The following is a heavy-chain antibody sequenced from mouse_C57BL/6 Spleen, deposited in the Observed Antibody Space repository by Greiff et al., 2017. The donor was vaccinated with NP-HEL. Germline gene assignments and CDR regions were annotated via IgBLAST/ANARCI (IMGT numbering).Heavy chain of an antibody. CDR1: GYAFSSSW. J-gene: IGHJ2*01. D-gene: IGHD2-4*01. CDR3: ARSRITTRGAFDY. CDR2: LYPGDGDT. V-gene: IGHV1-82*01. Sequence: QVQLKQSGPELVKPGASVKISCKASGYAFSSSWMNWVKQRPGKGLEWIGRLYPGDGDTNYNGKFKGKATLTADKSSSTAYMQLSSLTSEDSAVYFCARSRITTRGAFDYWGQGTTLTVSS.